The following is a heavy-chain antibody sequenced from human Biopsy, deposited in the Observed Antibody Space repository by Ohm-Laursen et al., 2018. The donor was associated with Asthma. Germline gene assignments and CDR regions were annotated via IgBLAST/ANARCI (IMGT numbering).Heavy chain of an antibody. V-gene: IGHV1-18*01. J-gene: IGHJ6*02. Sequence: GASVKASCKTSGYTFNSAGITWVRQAPGQGLEWMGWFSVYNGNTKLAQKLQDRVTMITDTSTSTAYMELRSLRSDDTAVYFCARAVDYSHYYGIDVWGQGTTVTVS. D-gene: IGHD3-10*01. CDR1: GYTFNSAG. CDR2: FSVYNGNT. CDR3: ARAVDYSHYYGIDV.